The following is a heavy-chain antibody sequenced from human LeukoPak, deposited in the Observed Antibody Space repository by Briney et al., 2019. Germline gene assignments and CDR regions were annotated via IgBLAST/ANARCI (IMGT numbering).Heavy chain of an antibody. CDR1: GFTFDDYA. D-gene: IGHD3-22*01. V-gene: IGHV3-9*01. CDR2: VSWNSGSI. J-gene: IGHJ4*02. Sequence: GGSLRLSCAASGFTFDDYAMHWVRQAPGKGLEWVSGVSWNSGSIDYADSVKGRFTISRDNAKNTLYLQMNSLRAEDTAVYYCARDDSSGYYWPDYWGQGTLVTVSS. CDR3: ARDDSSGYYWPDY.